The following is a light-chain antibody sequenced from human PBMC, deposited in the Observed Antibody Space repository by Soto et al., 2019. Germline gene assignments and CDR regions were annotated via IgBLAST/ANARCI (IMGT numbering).Light chain of an antibody. Sequence: EIVLTQSPGTLSLSPGERATLFCRASQSVSRSYLAWYQQKPGQAPRLLIYGASTRASGTPDRFSGSGSGTAFTGTAFTLTISGLEPEDSAVYYCQQYDNTPWTFGQGTKVEI. CDR3: QQYDNTPWT. J-gene: IGKJ1*01. CDR1: QSVSRSY. CDR2: GAS. V-gene: IGKV3-20*01.